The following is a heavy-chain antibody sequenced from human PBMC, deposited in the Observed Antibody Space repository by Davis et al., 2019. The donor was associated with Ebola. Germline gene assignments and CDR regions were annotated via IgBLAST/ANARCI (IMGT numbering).Heavy chain of an antibody. V-gene: IGHV1-24*01. Sequence: ASVKVSCKVAGNSLPELSMHWVRQGLGKGLEWVGGYDPEAGGTSYAQKFQGRVTMTEDLSTDTAYMELSSLRSEDTAVYYCAANIVLAPDNYYYYYGIDVWGQGTTVTVSS. CDR2: YDPEAGGT. CDR3: AANIVLAPDNYYYYYGIDV. J-gene: IGHJ6*02. D-gene: IGHD2-15*01. CDR1: GNSLPELS.